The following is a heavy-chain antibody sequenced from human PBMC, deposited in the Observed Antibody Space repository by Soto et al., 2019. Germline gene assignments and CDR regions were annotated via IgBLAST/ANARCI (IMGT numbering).Heavy chain of an antibody. Sequence: SQTLSLTCVISGDSVSSNSAAWNWIRQSPSRGLEWLGRTYYRSKWYNDYAVSVKSRITINPDTSKNQFSLQLNSVTPEDTAVYYCARGRRRFIAAPIRGGMDVWGQGTTVIVSS. CDR2: TYYRSKWYN. J-gene: IGHJ6*02. CDR1: GDSVSSNSAA. CDR3: ARGRRRFIAAPIRGGMDV. D-gene: IGHD6-6*01. V-gene: IGHV6-1*01.